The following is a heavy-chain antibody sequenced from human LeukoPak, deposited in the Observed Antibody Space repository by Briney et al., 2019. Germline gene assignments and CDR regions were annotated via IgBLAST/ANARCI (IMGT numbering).Heavy chain of an antibody. CDR1: GYTFTAYG. V-gene: IGHV7-4-1*02. Sequence: GASVKVSCKTSGYTFTAYGMNWVRQAPGQGLEWMGWINTNTGNPTYAQGFTGRFIFSLDTSVNTAYLQISSLKAEDTAVYYCARDRGGYMAYWGQGTLVTVSS. J-gene: IGHJ4*02. CDR2: INTNTGNP. D-gene: IGHD5-12*01. CDR3: ARDRGGYMAY.